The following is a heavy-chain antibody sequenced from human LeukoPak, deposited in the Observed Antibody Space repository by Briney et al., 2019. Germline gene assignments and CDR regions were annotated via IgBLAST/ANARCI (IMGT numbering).Heavy chain of an antibody. CDR1: GYTFTSYY. D-gene: IGHD3-22*01. V-gene: IGHV1-46*01. CDR2: INPSGGST. CDR3: ARDADDSSGYSNFDY. J-gene: IGHJ4*02. Sequence: ASVKVSCKASGYTFTSYYIHWVRQAPGQGLEWLGIINPSGGSTSYAQKFQGRVTMTRDTSTSTVYMELRSLRSEDTAVYYCARDADDSSGYSNFDYWGQGTLVTVSS.